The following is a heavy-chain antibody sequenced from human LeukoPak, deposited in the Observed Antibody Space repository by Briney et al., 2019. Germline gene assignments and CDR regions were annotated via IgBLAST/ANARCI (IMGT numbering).Heavy chain of an antibody. CDR3: AKFFVGSSNAGRCYDDFYY. J-gene: IGHJ4*02. CDR1: GFTFNNYT. V-gene: IGHV3-23*01. D-gene: IGHD2-15*01. CDR2: ISTVGTPT. Sequence: GGSLRLSCAASGFTFNNYTMSWVRQAPGEGLEWVSCISTVGTPTKYGDSVIDRCTISRDNSKSTLYVEKNKLGAEDTAINSWAKFFVGSSNAGRCYDDFYYWGQGTLVTVSS.